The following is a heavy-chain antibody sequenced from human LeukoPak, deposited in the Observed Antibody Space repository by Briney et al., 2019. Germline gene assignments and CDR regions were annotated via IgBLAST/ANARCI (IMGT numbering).Heavy chain of an antibody. V-gene: IGHV4-34*01. CDR2: INHSGST. J-gene: IGHJ5*02. Sequence: PSETLSLTCAVYGGSFSGYYWSWIRQPPGKGLEWIGEINHSGSTNYNPSLKSRVTISVDTSKNQFSLKLSSVTAADTAVYYCARRGLVQSSSRTRFDPWGQGTLVTVSS. CDR3: ARRGLVQSSSRTRFDP. D-gene: IGHD6-13*01. CDR1: GGSFSGYY.